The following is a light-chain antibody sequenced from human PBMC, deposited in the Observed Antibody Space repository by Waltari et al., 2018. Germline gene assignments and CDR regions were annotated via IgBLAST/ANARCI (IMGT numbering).Light chain of an antibody. CDR3: MEALQSVT. Sequence: DIVLTQSPLSLPVTPGDPASLSCRSSQSLLHSNGYNYLDWYLQKPGQSPQILIYLGSNRASGVPDRFSGSGSGTDFTLKISRVEAEDAGVYYCMEALQSVTFGQGTRLEIK. CDR2: LGS. CDR1: QSLLHSNGYNY. J-gene: IGKJ5*01. V-gene: IGKV2-28*01.